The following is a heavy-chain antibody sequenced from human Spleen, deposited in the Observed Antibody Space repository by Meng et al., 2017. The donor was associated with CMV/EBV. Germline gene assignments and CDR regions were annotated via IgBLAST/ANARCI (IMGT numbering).Heavy chain of an antibody. Sequence: ASVKVSCKASGYTFTGYYMHWVRQAPGQGLEWMGWINPNSGGTNYAQKFQGRVTMTRDTSITTAFMEVSRLRSDDTAVYFCARVFEFRETAPGKSYGLDVWGQGTTVTVSS. J-gene: IGHJ6*02. V-gene: IGHV1-2*02. CDR3: ARVFEFRETAPGKSYGLDV. CDR2: INPNSGGT. D-gene: IGHD6-13*01. CDR1: GYTFTGYY.